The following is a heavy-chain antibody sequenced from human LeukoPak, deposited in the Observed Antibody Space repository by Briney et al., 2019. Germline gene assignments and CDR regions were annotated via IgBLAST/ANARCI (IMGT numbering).Heavy chain of an antibody. D-gene: IGHD3-3*01. J-gene: IGHJ6*03. CDR2: IYYSGST. CDR3: ARDLRFLEWRRLSYYYYYMDV. V-gene: IGHV4-39*07. CDR1: GGSISSSSYY. Sequence: SETLSLTCTVSGGSISSSSYYWGWIRQPPGKGLEWIGSIYYSGSTYYNPSLKSRVTISVDTSKNQFSLKLSSVTAADTAVYYCARDLRFLEWRRLSYYYYYMDVWGKGTTVTVSS.